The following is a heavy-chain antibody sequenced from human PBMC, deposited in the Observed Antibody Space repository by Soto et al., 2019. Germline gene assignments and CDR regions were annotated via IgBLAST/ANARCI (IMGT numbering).Heavy chain of an antibody. D-gene: IGHD4-4*01. CDR2: IWYDGSNK. CDR3: ASDVRVTEDGIDY. J-gene: IGHJ4*02. V-gene: IGHV3-33*01. CDR1: GFTFSSHG. Sequence: PGGSLRLSCAASGFTFSSHGMHWVRQAPGKGLEWVAVIWYDGSNKYYADSVKGRFTISRDNSKNTLYLQMNRLIAEDTAVDYFASDVRVTEDGIDYWGQGTLVTVSS.